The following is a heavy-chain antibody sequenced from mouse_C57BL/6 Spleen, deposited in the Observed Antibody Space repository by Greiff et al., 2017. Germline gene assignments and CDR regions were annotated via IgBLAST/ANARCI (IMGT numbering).Heavy chain of an antibody. CDR2: IRNKANGYTT. Sequence: EVNLVESGGGLVQPGGSLSLSCAASGFTFTDYYMSWVRQPPGKALEWLGFIRNKANGYTTEYSASVKGRFTISRDNSQSILYLQMNALRAEDSATYYCARYEVYYSIAWFAYWGQGTLVTVSA. CDR1: GFTFTDYY. D-gene: IGHD2-5*01. J-gene: IGHJ3*01. CDR3: ARYEVYYSIAWFAY. V-gene: IGHV7-3*01.